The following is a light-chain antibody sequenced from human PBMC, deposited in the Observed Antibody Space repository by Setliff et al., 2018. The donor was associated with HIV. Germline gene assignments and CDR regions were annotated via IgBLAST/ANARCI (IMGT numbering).Light chain of an antibody. CDR2: EVT. CDR3: CSYAGSYTSYV. CDR1: SSDVGNYNL. V-gene: IGLV2-23*02. Sequence: QSALTQPASVSGSPGQSITISCTGTSSDVGNYNLVSWYQQHPGKAPKLMVYEVTKRPSGVSNRFSGSKSGNTASLTISGLQAEDEADYYCCSYAGSYTSYVFGTGTKVTVL. J-gene: IGLJ1*01.